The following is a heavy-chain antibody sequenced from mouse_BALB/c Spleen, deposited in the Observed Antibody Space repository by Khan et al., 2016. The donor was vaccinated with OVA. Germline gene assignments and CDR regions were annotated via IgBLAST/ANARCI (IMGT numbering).Heavy chain of an antibody. V-gene: IGHV5-17*02. CDR3: ATSYFYGYYFDY. D-gene: IGHD1-1*01. CDR1: GFTFSNYG. CDR2: ISGDTSTI. Sequence: EVQLVESGGGLVQPGGSRKLSCAASGFTFSNYGKHWVRQAPEKGLEWVAFISGDTSTIYYADTVKGRFTISRDNPKNTLFLQMTSLMSEDTARYYCATSYFYGYYFDYWGPGTTLTVSS. J-gene: IGHJ2*01.